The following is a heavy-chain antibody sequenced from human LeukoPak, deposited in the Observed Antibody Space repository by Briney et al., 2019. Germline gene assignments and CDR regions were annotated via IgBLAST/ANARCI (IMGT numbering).Heavy chain of an antibody. CDR1: GFSLSNARMG. D-gene: IGHD3-22*01. CDR2: IFSNDEK. CDR3: ARIGTYYYDSSGYYVPRNAFDI. J-gene: IGHJ3*02. V-gene: IGHV2-26*01. Sequence: SGPTLVNPTETLTLTCTVSGFSLSNARMGVSWIRQPPGKALEWLAHIFSNDEKSYSTSLKSRLTIPKDTSKSQVVLTMTNMDPVDTATYYCARIGTYYYDSSGYYVPRNAFDIWGQGTMVTVSS.